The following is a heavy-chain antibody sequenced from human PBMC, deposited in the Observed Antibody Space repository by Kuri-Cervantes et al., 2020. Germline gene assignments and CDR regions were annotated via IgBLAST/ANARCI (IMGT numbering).Heavy chain of an antibody. J-gene: IGHJ4*02. D-gene: IGHD5-18*01. CDR2: IYSGGST. CDR1: GFTVSSNY. CDR3: AKDTGEVDTAEIQPDY. V-gene: IGHV3-53*05. Sequence: GESLKISCAASGFTVSSNYMRWVRQAPGKGLEWVSVIYSGGSTYYADSVKGRFTISRDNSKNTLYLQMNSLRAEDTAVYYCAKDTGEVDTAEIQPDYWGQGTLVTVSS.